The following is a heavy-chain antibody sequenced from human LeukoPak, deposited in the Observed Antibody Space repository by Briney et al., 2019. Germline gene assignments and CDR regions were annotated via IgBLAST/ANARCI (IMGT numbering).Heavy chain of an antibody. Sequence: KASETLSLTCTVSGGSFSSGGYYWRWNRPHQGKGLEWIGYIYYSGSTYYNPSLKSRVTISVDTSKNQFSLKLSSVTAADTAVYYCARGGPRYSHPFDYWGQGTLVTVSS. CDR1: GGSFSSGGYY. CDR3: ARGGPRYSHPFDY. J-gene: IGHJ4*02. D-gene: IGHD6-13*01. V-gene: IGHV4-31*03. CDR2: IYYSGST.